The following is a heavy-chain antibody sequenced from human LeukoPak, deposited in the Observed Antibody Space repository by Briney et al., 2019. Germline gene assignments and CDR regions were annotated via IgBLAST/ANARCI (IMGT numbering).Heavy chain of an antibody. Sequence: SETLSLTCAVYGGSFSGYYWSWIRQPPGKGLEWIGEINHSGSTNYNPFLKSRVTISVDTSKNQFSQKLSSVTAPDTAVYYCARQEIVVVPAAIIGWFDPWGQGTLVTVSS. V-gene: IGHV4-34*01. CDR1: GGSFSGYY. CDR2: INHSGST. CDR3: ARQEIVVVPAAIIGWFDP. J-gene: IGHJ5*02. D-gene: IGHD2-2*01.